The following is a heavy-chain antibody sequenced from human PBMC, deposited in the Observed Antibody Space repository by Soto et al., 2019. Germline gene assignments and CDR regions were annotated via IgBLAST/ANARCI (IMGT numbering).Heavy chain of an antibody. CDR3: ATEAGIAVAGTGPYYFDY. J-gene: IGHJ4*02. D-gene: IGHD6-19*01. CDR1: GYTLTELS. Sequence: ASVKVSCKVSGYTLTELSMYWVRQAPGKGLEWMGGFDPEDGETIYAQKFQGRVTMTEDTSTDTAYMELSSLRSEDTAVYYCATEAGIAVAGTGPYYFDYWGQGTLVTVSS. V-gene: IGHV1-24*01. CDR2: FDPEDGET.